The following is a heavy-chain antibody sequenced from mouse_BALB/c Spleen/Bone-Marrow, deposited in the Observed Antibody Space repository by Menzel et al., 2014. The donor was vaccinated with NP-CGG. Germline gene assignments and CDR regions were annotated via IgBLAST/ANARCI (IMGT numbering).Heavy chain of an antibody. CDR3: ARSGYGNYFYAMDY. J-gene: IGHJ4*01. CDR2: INPGSGGT. D-gene: IGHD2-10*02. V-gene: IGHV1-54*03. CDR1: GYAFTNYL. Sequence: VKLVESGAELVRPGTSVKVSCKASGYAFTNYLIDWVKQRPGQGLEWIGVINPGSGGTNYNEKFKGKATLTADKSSSTAYMQLSSLTSDDSAVYFCARSGYGNYFYAMDYWGQGTSVTVSS.